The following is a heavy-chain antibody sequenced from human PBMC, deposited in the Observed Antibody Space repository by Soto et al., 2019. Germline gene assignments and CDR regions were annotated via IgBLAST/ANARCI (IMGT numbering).Heavy chain of an antibody. CDR1: GFSFSTYA. CDR3: AKHAEYQLVSWFDP. CDR2: ISAGGGNT. Sequence: EVQLLESGGGLVQPGGSLRLSCAVSGFSFSTYAMSWVRQAPGNGLEWVSGISAGGGNTYYADSVRGRFTISRDNSKDTLYLQITSLRAEDTAFYHCAKHAEYQLVSWFDPWGQGTLVTVSS. D-gene: IGHD2-2*01. J-gene: IGHJ5*02. V-gene: IGHV3-23*01.